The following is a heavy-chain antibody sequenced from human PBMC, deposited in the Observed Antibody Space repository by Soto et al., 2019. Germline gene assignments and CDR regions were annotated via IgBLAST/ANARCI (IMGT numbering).Heavy chain of an antibody. CDR1: GFNFSSYV. CDR3: ARDGQWLPRDGLRSSYYFDY. Sequence: QVQLVESGGGVVQPGRSLRLSCAASGFNFSSYVIHWVRQAPGEGLEWVAVIWYDGGNKYYADSVKGRFTISRDNSKNTLYLQMNSLRAEDTAVYYCARDGQWLPRDGLRSSYYFDYWGQGTLVTVSS. CDR2: IWYDGGNK. V-gene: IGHV3-33*01. D-gene: IGHD6-19*01. J-gene: IGHJ4*02.